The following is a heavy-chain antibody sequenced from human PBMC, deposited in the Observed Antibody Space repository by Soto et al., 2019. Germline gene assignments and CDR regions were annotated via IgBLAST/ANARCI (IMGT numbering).Heavy chain of an antibody. V-gene: IGHV5-51*01. CDR1: GYSFTSYW. CDR3: ARSRRGAYSSGWYSPSGYYNYGIDV. CDR2: IYPGDSDT. D-gene: IGHD6-19*01. Sequence: PGESLKISCKGSGYSFTSYWIGWVRQMPGKGLGWMGIIYPGDSDTRYSPSFQGQVTISADKSISTAYLQWTSLKASDTAMYYCARSRRGAYSSGWYSPSGYYNYGIDVWGQGTKVTVSS. J-gene: IGHJ6*02.